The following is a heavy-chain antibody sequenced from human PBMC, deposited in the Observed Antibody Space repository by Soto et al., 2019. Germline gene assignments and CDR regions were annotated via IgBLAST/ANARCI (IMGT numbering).Heavy chain of an antibody. Sequence: QVQLQESGPGLVKPSETLSLTCTVAGSSLTDHYWNWFRQSPGRGLQWIGYVYYSGATSYNPSLTSRVTMTVDTSKNQFSLKLRSVTAADTAVYFCARGNDWKSSTFDIWGQGTMVSVSS. J-gene: IGHJ3*02. CDR3: ARGNDWKSSTFDI. V-gene: IGHV4-59*11. D-gene: IGHD2-21*01. CDR1: GSSLTDHY. CDR2: VYYSGAT.